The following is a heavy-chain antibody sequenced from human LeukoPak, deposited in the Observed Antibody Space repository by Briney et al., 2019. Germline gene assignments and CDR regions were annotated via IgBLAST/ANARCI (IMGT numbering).Heavy chain of an antibody. J-gene: IGHJ3*02. V-gene: IGHV4-59*01. CDR1: GGSISSYY. D-gene: IGHD6-13*01. Sequence: SETLSLTCTVSGGSISSYYWSWIRQPPGKGLDWIGYIYYSGSTNHNPSLKSRVTISVGTSKNQFSLKLSSVTAADTAVYYCAMGSSWYAAFNIWGQGTMVTVSS. CDR2: IYYSGST. CDR3: AMGSSWYAAFNI.